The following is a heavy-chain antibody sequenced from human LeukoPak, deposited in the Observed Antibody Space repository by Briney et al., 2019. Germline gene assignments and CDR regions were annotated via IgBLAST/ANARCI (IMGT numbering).Heavy chain of an antibody. V-gene: IGHV3-7*03. J-gene: IGHJ5*02. CDR1: GFTFSNYW. D-gene: IGHD2-15*01. CDR2: IKPDGSEK. CDR3: VNGYCSGGSCYSDDWFDP. Sequence: GGSLRLSCAASGFTFSNYWMSWVRQAPGKGLEWVANIKPDGSEKYYVDSVKGRFTISRDNAKNSLYLQMNGLRAEDTAVYYCVNGYCSGGSCYSDDWFDPWGQGTLVTVSS.